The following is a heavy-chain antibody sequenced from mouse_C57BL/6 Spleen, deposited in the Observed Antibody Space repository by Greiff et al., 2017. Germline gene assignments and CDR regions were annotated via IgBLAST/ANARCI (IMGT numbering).Heavy chain of an antibody. J-gene: IGHJ3*01. CDR1: GYTFTSYW. V-gene: IGHV1-55*01. D-gene: IGHD2-3*01. Sequence: QVQLQQPGAELVKPGASVKMSCKASGYTFTSYWITWVKQRPGQGLEWIGDIYPGSGSTNYNEKFKSKATLTVDTSSSTAYMQLSSLTSEDSAVYYCARGGDGYSWFAYWGQGTLVTVSA. CDR2: IYPGSGST. CDR3: ARGGDGYSWFAY.